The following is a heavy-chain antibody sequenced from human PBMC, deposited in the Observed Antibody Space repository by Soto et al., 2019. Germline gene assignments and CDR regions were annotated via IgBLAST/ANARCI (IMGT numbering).Heavy chain of an antibody. CDR3: AKDLVSNQPGNWFDP. Sequence: HPGGSLRLSCAASGFTFSSYAMSWVRQAPGKGLEWVSAISGSGGGTYYADSVKGRFTISRDNSKNTLYLQMNSLRAEDTAVYYCAKDLVSNQPGNWFDPWGQGTLVTVSS. V-gene: IGHV3-23*01. CDR2: ISGSGGGT. CDR1: GFTFSSYA. J-gene: IGHJ5*02. D-gene: IGHD2-8*01.